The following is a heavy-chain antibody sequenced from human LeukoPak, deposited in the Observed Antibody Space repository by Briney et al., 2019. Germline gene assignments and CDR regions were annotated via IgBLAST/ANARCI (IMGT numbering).Heavy chain of an antibody. CDR3: ARGSPGKLVLFDY. V-gene: IGHV4-59*01. Sequence: SETLSLTCTVSGGSISSYYWSWIRQPPGKGLEWIGYIYYSGSTNYNPSLKSRVTISVDTSKNQFSLKLSSVTAADTAVYYCARGSPGKLVLFDYWGQGTLVTVSS. J-gene: IGHJ4*02. CDR2: IYYSGST. D-gene: IGHD1-7*01. CDR1: GGSISSYY.